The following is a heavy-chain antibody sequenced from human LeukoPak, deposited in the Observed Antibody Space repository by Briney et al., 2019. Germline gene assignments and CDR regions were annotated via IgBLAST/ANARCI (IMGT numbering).Heavy chain of an antibody. CDR2: IYWDDDK. CDR1: GFSLSTSGVG. CDR3: ARTYYYDSSGYDFDY. D-gene: IGHD3-22*01. Sequence: GSGPTLVNPTQTLTLTCTFSGFSLSTSGVGVGWIRQPPGKALEWLALIYWDDDKRYSPSLKSRLTITKDTSKNQVVLTMTNMDPVDTATYYCARTYYYDSSGYDFDYWGQGTLVTVSS. V-gene: IGHV2-5*02. J-gene: IGHJ4*02.